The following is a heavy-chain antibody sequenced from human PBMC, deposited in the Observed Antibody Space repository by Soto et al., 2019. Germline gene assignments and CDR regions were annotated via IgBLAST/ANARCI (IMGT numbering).Heavy chain of an antibody. J-gene: IGHJ4*02. D-gene: IGHD3-22*01. Sequence: SETLFLTCTASGGSISSSSYYWGWIRQPPGKGLEWIGSIYYSGSTYYNPSLKSRVTISVDTSKNQFSLKLSSVTAADTAVYYCARQAATTYYYDSSGYYPFDYWGQGTLVTVS. CDR1: GGSISSSSYY. CDR2: IYYSGST. V-gene: IGHV4-39*01. CDR3: ARQAATTYYYDSSGYYPFDY.